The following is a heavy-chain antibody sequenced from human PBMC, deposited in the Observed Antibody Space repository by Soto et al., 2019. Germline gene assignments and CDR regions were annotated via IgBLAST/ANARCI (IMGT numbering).Heavy chain of an antibody. CDR2: IYPDDSDT. Sequence: PGESLKISCKGSGYSFTNYWIGWVRQMPGKGLEWMGMIYPDDSDTKYSPSFQGQVTFSADKSINTAYLQWSSLKASDTAIYYCARLEWLSLAAWFDPWRHLPPVTVRS. J-gene: IGHJ5*02. CDR1: GYSFTNYW. V-gene: IGHV5-51*01. D-gene: IGHD3-3*01. CDR3: ARLEWLSLAAWFDP.